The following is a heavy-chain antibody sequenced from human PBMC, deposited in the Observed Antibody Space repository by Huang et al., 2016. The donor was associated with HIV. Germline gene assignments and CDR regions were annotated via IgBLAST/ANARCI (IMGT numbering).Heavy chain of an antibody. V-gene: IGHV3-30*03. D-gene: IGHD6-19*01. CDR2: ISYDGSNK. CDR1: GFIFSNYG. CDR3: ALKGDSSGWEYFRH. Sequence: QVQLVESGGGVVQPGRSLRLSCVASGFIFSNYGMHWVRQAPGKGLEGVALISYDGSNKYYTDSVKGRFSISRDNSKNTLYLQMNSLRAEDTAVYYCALKGDSSGWEYFRHWGQGTLVTVSS. J-gene: IGHJ1*01.